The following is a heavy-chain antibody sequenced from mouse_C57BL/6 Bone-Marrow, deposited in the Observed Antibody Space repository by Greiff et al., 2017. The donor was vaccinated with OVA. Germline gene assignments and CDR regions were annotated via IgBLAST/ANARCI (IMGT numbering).Heavy chain of an antibody. CDR2: IYPRDGST. CDR1: GYTFTDHT. V-gene: IGHV1-78*01. Sequence: VQLQESDAELVKPGASVKISCKVSGYTFTDHTIHWMKQRPEQGLEWIGYIYPRDGSTKYNEKFKGKATLTADKSSSTAYMQLNSLTSEDSAVYFCARLGYYVSPWFAYWGQGTLVTVSA. CDR3: ARLGYYVSPWFAY. D-gene: IGHD1-1*01. J-gene: IGHJ3*01.